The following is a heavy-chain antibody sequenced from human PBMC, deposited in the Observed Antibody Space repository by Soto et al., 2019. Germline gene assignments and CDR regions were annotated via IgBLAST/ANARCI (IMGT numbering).Heavy chain of an antibody. J-gene: IGHJ6*02. V-gene: IGHV4-30-2*01. CDR1: GGSISSGGYS. Sequence: SETLSLTCAVSGGSISSGGYSWSWIRQPPGKGLEWIGYIYHSGSTYYNPSLKSRVTISVDKSKNQFSLKLSSVTAAGTAVYYCAVLYYGSGSPPSSWGMDVWGQGTTVTVSS. CDR2: IYHSGST. D-gene: IGHD3-10*01. CDR3: AVLYYGSGSPPSSWGMDV.